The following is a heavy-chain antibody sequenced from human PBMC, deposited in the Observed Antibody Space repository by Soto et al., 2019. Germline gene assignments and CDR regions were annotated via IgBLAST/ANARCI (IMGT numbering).Heavy chain of an antibody. CDR1: GFTFSIYA. CDR2: ISTNGGST. J-gene: IGHJ4*02. V-gene: IGHV3-64D*06. D-gene: IGHD3-22*01. Sequence: PGGSLRLSCAASGFTFSIYAMHWVRQAPGKGLEYVSSISTNGGSTHYADSVKGRFTISRDNSKNTQYLQMSSLRADDTAVYYCARAWSYFDNSSLYWGQGTLVTLSS. CDR3: ARAWSYFDNSSLY.